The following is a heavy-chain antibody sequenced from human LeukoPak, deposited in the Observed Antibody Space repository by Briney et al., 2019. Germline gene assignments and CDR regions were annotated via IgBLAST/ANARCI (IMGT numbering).Heavy chain of an antibody. CDR3: ARGTDYDFWSGYQNDAFDI. CDR2: IIPIFGTA. CDR1: GGTFSSYA. D-gene: IGHD3-3*01. V-gene: IGHV1-69*05. Sequence: GASVKVSCKASGGTFSSYAISWVRQAPGQGLEWMGRIIPIFGTANYAQKFQGRVTITTDESTSTAYMELGSLRSEDTAVYYCARGTDYDFWSGYQNDAFDIWGQGTMVTVSS. J-gene: IGHJ3*02.